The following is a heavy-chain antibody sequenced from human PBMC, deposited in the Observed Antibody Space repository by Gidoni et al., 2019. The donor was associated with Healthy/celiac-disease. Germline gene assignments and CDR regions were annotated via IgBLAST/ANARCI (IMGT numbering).Heavy chain of an antibody. Sequence: QVQLVESGGGVVQPGRSLRLSCAASGFTFSSYAIHWVRRAPGKGLEWVAFISYDGSNNYYADSVKGRFTISRDNSKNTLYLQMNSLRAEDTAVYYCARGSGSYTDFDYWGQGTLVTVSS. CDR2: ISYDGSNN. CDR1: GFTFSSYA. V-gene: IGHV3-30-3*01. D-gene: IGHD3-10*01. J-gene: IGHJ4*02. CDR3: ARGSGSYTDFDY.